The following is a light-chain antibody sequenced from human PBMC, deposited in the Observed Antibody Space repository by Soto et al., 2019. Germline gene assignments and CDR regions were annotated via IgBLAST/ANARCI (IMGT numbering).Light chain of an antibody. J-gene: IGKJ1*01. CDR3: QQYGRSPRT. V-gene: IGKV3-20*01. CDR2: GAS. Sequence: EIVLTQSPDTLSLSPGERDTLSCRASQSVSANYLAWYQQKPGLAPRLLISGASTRASGIPDRFSGSGSGTDFTLTISRLEPEDFAVYYCQQYGRSPRTFGQGTKVDIK. CDR1: QSVSANY.